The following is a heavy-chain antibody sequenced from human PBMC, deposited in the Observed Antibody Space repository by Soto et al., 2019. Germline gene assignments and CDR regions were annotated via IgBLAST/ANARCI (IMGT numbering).Heavy chain of an antibody. CDR1: GFTFRDYA. J-gene: IGHJ6*02. CDR3: ARQGMAARKYYSTYLDV. Sequence: QVQLVESGGGVVQPGRSLRLSCAASGFTFRDYAMHWVRQAPGKGLEWVTLISSDATNKYLADSVKGRFTISRDNPNNTLYLQMNSLRVEDTGLYYCARQGMAARKYYSTYLDVWGQGTTVIV. V-gene: IGHV3-30-3*01. D-gene: IGHD6-6*01. CDR2: ISSDATNK.